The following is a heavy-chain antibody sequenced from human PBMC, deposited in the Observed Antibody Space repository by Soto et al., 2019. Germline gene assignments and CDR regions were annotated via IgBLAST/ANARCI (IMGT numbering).Heavy chain of an antibody. J-gene: IGHJ6*03. D-gene: IGHD6-19*01. CDR3: ARGTKSIAVAGPNTRPGYMAV. V-gene: IGHV1-2*04. CDR2: INPNSGGT. CDR1: GYTFTGYY. Sequence: GASVKVSCKASGYTFTGYYMHWVRQAPGQGLEWMGWINPNSGGTNYAQKFQGWVTMTRDTSISTAYMELSRLRSDDTAVYYCARGTKSIAVAGPNTRPGYMAVWGKGTTVTVSS.